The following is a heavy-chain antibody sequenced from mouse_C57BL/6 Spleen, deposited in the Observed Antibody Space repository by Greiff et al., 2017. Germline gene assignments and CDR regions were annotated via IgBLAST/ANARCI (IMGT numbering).Heavy chain of an antibody. J-gene: IGHJ2*01. CDR2: IYPGSGNT. D-gene: IGHD2-1*01. CDR3: ARSPIYYGNSYFDY. Sequence: QVQLQQSGPELVKPGASVKISCKASGYTFTDYYINWVKQRPGQGLAWIGWIYPGSGNTKYNEKFKGKATLTVDTSSSTAYMQLSSLTSEDSAVYFCARSPIYYGNSYFDYWGQGTTLTVAS. V-gene: IGHV1-84*01. CDR1: GYTFTDYY.